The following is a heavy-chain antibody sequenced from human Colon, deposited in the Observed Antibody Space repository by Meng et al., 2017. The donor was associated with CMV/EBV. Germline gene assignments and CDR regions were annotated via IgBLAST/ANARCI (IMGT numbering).Heavy chain of an antibody. V-gene: IGHV3-30*02. J-gene: IGHJ6*02. D-gene: IGHD1-26*01. Sequence: GGSLRLSCAASGFTFSSYSMNWVRQAPGKGLEWVAFIQYDGNTKHYADSMKGRFTISRDNFNNTLHLHMDGLRVEDTAVYYCAKEAGGAHYGLDVWGQGTTVTVSS. CDR1: GFTFSSYS. CDR3: AKEAGGAHYGLDV. CDR2: IQYDGNTK.